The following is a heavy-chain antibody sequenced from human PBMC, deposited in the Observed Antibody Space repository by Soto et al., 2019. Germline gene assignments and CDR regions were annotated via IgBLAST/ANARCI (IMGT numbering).Heavy chain of an antibody. V-gene: IGHV3-30-3*01. J-gene: IGHJ4*02. D-gene: IGHD3-22*01. CDR3: ARARITMIVVVSPVVY. CDR2: ISYDGSNK. Sequence: GGSLRLSCAASGFTFSSYAMHWVRQAPGKGLEWVAVISYDGSNKYYADSVKGRFTISRDNSKNTLYLQMNSLRAEDTAVYYCARARITMIVVVSPVVYWGQGTLVTVS. CDR1: GFTFSSYA.